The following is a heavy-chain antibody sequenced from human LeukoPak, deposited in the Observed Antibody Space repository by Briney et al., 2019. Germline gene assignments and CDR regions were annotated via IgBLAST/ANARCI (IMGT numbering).Heavy chain of an antibody. CDR3: ARENIVVVTAIRDAFDI. CDR1: GFTFSSYR. D-gene: IGHD2-21*02. J-gene: IGHJ3*02. Sequence: GGSLRLSCAASGFTFSSYRMNWVRQAPGKGLEWVSYISSGSSTIYYADSVKGRFTISRDNAKNSLCLQMNSLRDEDTAVYYCARENIVVVTAIRDAFDIWGQGTMVTVSS. CDR2: ISSGSSTI. V-gene: IGHV3-48*02.